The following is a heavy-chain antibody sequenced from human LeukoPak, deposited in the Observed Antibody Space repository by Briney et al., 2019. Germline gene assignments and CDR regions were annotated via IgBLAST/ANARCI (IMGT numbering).Heavy chain of an antibody. J-gene: IGHJ4*02. D-gene: IGHD1-26*01. Sequence: VASVKVSCKASGGTFSSYAIGWVRQAPGQGLEWMGRIIPILGIANYAQKFQGRVTITADKSTSTAYMELSSLRSEDTAVYYCARAGMGGATDYFDYWGQGTLVTVSS. CDR1: GGTFSSYA. CDR3: ARAGMGGATDYFDY. CDR2: IIPILGIA. V-gene: IGHV1-69*04.